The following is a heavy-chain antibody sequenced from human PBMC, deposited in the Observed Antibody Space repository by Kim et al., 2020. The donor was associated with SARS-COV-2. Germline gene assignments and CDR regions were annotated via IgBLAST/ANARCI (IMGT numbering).Heavy chain of an antibody. CDR1: GGSISSYY. CDR2: IYYSGST. V-gene: IGHV4-59*01. D-gene: IGHD3-10*01. J-gene: IGHJ5*02. Sequence: SETLSLTCTVSGGSISSYYWSWIRQPPGKGLEWIGYIYYSGSTNYNPSLKSRVTISVDTSKNQFSLKLSSVTAADTAVYYCAGSLGKRITMVRALVGRLDPWGRGTLVTVSS. CDR3: AGSLGKRITMVRALVGRLDP.